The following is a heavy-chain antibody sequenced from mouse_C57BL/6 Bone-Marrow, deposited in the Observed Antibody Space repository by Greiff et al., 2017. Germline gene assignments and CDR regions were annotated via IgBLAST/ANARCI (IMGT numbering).Heavy chain of an antibody. CDR2: INPYNGDT. Sequence: VQLKESGPELVKPGDSVKISCKASGYSFTGYFMNWVMQSHGKSLEWIGRINPYNGDTFSNQKFKGKATLTVDKSSSTAHMELRSLTSEDSAVYYCARSDYVSSPWYFDVWGTGTTVTVSS. CDR1: GYSFTGYF. V-gene: IGHV1-20*01. CDR3: ARSDYVSSPWYFDV. J-gene: IGHJ1*03. D-gene: IGHD1-1*01.